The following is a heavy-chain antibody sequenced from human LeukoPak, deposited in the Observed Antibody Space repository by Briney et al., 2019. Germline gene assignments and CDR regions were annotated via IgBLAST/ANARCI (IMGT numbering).Heavy chain of an antibody. Sequence: GGSLRLSCAASGFTFDDYAMHWVRQAPGKGLEWVSLISGDGGSTYYADSVKGRFTISRDNSKNSLYLQMNSLRAEDTAVYYCASQPGLAAAGTVFGYFQHWGQGTLVTVSS. CDR2: ISGDGGST. V-gene: IGHV3-43*02. CDR3: ASQPGLAAAGTVFGYFQH. D-gene: IGHD6-13*01. J-gene: IGHJ1*01. CDR1: GFTFDDYA.